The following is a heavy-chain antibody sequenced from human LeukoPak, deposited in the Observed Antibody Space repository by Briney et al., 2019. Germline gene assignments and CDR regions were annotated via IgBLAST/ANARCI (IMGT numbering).Heavy chain of an antibody. J-gene: IGHJ4*02. Sequence: GGSLRLSCAASGFTVSSNYMSWVRQAPGKGLEWVSVIYSGGSTYYADSVKGRFTISRDNSKNTLYLQMNSPRAEDTAVYYCARPYYDILTGYRHDYWGQGTLVTVSS. CDR1: GFTVSSNY. D-gene: IGHD3-9*01. V-gene: IGHV3-53*01. CDR2: IYSGGST. CDR3: ARPYYDILTGYRHDY.